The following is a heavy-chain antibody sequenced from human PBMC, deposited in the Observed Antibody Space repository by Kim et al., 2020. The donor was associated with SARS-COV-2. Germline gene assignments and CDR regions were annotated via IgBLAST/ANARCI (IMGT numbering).Heavy chain of an antibody. V-gene: IGHV3-33*01. CDR1: GFVFSSYG. D-gene: IGHD4-17*01. J-gene: IGHJ6*02. Sequence: GGSLRLSCAASGFVFSSYGMHWVRQAPGKGLEWVAVIWYDGSGKYYSDSVEGRFTISRDNSKNTLFLQMNSLRAEDTAVYYCAREDYGGNPDYFYGMDVWGQGTTVTVSS. CDR2: IWYDGSGK. CDR3: AREDYGGNPDYFYGMDV.